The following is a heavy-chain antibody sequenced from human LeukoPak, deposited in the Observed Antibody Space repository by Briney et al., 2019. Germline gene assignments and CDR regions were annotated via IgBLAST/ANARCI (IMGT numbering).Heavy chain of an antibody. CDR3: AKDRPSGGTFLH. V-gene: IGHV3-23*01. CDR1: GFTFSSYG. D-gene: IGHD2-15*01. Sequence: GGSLRLSCAASGFTFSSYGMNWVRQAPGKGLEWVSAISNSDGWTYYADSVKGRFTISRENSKSALFLQMNSLRVEDTAVYYCAKDRPSGGTFLHCGQGALVNVSS. CDR2: ISNSDGWT. J-gene: IGHJ4*02.